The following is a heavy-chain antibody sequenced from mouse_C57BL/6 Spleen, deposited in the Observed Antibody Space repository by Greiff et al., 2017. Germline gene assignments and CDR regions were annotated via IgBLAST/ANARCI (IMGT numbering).Heavy chain of an antibody. D-gene: IGHD1-1*01. CDR1: GFNIKDYY. CDR3: AFTTVVVAPDY. CDR2: IDPEDGET. Sequence: EVKLMESGAELVKPGASVKLSCTASGFNIKDYYMHWVKQRTEQGLEWIGRIDPEDGETKYAPKFQGKATITADTSSNTAYLQLSSLTSEDTAVYYWAFTTVVVAPDYWGQGTTLTVSS. V-gene: IGHV14-2*01. J-gene: IGHJ2*01.